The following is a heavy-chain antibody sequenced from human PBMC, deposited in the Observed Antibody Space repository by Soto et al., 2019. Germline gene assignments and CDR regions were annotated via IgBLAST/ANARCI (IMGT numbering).Heavy chain of an antibody. Sequence: ASVKVSCKASGFTFTSSAVQWVRQARGQRLEWIGWIVVGSGNTNYAQKFQERVTITRDMSTSTAYMELSSLRSEDTAVYYCAASITMVRGVIIDSTSWFDPWGQGTLVTVSS. CDR1: GFTFTSSA. J-gene: IGHJ5*02. D-gene: IGHD3-10*01. V-gene: IGHV1-58*01. CDR3: AASITMVRGVIIDSTSWFDP. CDR2: IVVGSGNT.